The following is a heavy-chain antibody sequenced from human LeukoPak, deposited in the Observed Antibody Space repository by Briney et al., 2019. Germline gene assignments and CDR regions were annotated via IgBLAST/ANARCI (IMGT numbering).Heavy chain of an antibody. CDR1: AFTFSSYG. CDR3: ARGRVVEGFDY. D-gene: IGHD6-6*01. CDR2: IWYDGSNK. V-gene: IGHV3-33*01. Sequence: GGSLRLSCAASAFTFSSYGMHLVRQAPGKGLEWVAVIWYDGSNKYYADSVKGRFTISRDNSKNTLYLQMNSLRAEDTAVYYCARGRVVEGFDYWGQGTLVTVSS. J-gene: IGHJ4*02.